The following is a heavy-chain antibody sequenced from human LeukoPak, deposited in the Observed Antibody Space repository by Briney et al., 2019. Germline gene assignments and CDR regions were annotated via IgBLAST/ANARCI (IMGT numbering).Heavy chain of an antibody. J-gene: IGHJ6*02. D-gene: IGHD3-3*01. CDR3: ARVPIFKARPLNYYGMDV. V-gene: IGHV4-59*12. Sequence: SETLSLTCTVSGGSISSYYWSWIRQPPGKGLEWIGYIYYSGTTNYNPSLKSRVTISVDTSKNQFSLKLSSVTAADTAVYYCARVPIFKARPLNYYGMDVWGQGTTVTVSS. CDR1: GGSISSYY. CDR2: IYYSGTT.